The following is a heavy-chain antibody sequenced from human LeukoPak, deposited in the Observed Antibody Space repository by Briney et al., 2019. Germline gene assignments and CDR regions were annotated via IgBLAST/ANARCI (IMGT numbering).Heavy chain of an antibody. D-gene: IGHD3-22*01. V-gene: IGHV3-30*02. CDR1: GFTFSNYA. CDR2: IRYDGSNK. CDR3: AKDRNYYDSSGYTFFDY. Sequence: PGGSLRLSCAASGFTFSNYAMSWVRQAPGKGLEWVAFIRYDGSNKYYADSVKGRFTISRDNSKNTLYLQMNSLRAEDTAVYYCAKDRNYYDSSGYTFFDYWGQGTLVTVSS. J-gene: IGHJ4*02.